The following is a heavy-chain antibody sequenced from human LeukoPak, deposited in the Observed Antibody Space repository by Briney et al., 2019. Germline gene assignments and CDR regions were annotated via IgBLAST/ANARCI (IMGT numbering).Heavy chain of an antibody. Sequence: GGSLRLSCAASGFTFNSYWMNWVRQAPGKGLEWVANIKRDGSEKYYADSVKGRFTISRDNSKNTLYLQMNSLRAEDTAVYYCAKDRAYCTNGVCYTPNYWGQGTLVTVSS. CDR3: AKDRAYCTNGVCYTPNY. D-gene: IGHD2-8*01. CDR2: IKRDGSEK. CDR1: GFTFNSYW. V-gene: IGHV3-7*01. J-gene: IGHJ4*02.